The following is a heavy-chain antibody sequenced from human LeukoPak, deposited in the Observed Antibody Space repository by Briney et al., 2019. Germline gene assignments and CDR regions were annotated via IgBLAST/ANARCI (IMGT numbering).Heavy chain of an antibody. V-gene: IGHV3-13*01. CDR1: GFTFGSYD. CDR2: IGTAGDT. CDR3: ARVSEEFLEWSNPREIGYWFDP. J-gene: IGHJ5*02. Sequence: GGSLRLSCAASGFTFGSYDMHWVRQATGKGLEWVSAIGTAGDTYYPGSVKGRFTISRENAKNSLYLQMNSLRAEDTAVYYCARVSEEFLEWSNPREIGYWFDPWGQGTLVTVSS. D-gene: IGHD3-3*01.